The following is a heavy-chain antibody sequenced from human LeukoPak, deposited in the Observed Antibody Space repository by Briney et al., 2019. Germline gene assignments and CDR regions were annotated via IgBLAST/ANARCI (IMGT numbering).Heavy chain of an antibody. D-gene: IGHD3-22*01. CDR3: ARTKYYYDSSGYYYSPLGAFDI. Sequence: SETLSPTCTVSGGSIGSGGYYWSWIRQHPGKGLEWIGYIYYSGSTYYNPSLKSRVTISVDTSKNQFSLKLSSVTAADTAVYYCARTKYYYDSSGYYYSPLGAFDIWGQGTMVTVSS. CDR1: GGSIGSGGYY. CDR2: IYYSGST. V-gene: IGHV4-31*03. J-gene: IGHJ3*02.